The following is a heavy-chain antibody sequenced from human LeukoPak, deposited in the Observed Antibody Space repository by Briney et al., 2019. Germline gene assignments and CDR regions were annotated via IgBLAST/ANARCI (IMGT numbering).Heavy chain of an antibody. CDR2: IGLDDDK. D-gene: IGHD1-26*01. CDR3: ARTTRGAGAYYFDY. Sequence: SGPTLVNPTQTLTLTCTYSGLSLITREECVSWLRQPSGKPLEWLALIGLDDDKYYNASMKTRLNLSTDSSRNQVILTLTNLDPVDTATYYCARTTRGAGAYYFDYWGQGILVTVSS. J-gene: IGHJ4*02. CDR1: GLSLITREEC. V-gene: IGHV2-70*01.